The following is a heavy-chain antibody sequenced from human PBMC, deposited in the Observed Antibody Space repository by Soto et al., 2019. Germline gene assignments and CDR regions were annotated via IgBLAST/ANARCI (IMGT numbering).Heavy chain of an antibody. Sequence: QVQLVESGGGVVQPGRSLRLSCAASGFTFSSYGMHWVRQAPGKGLEWVAVISYDGSNKYYADSVKGRFTISRDNSKNMLYLQMNSLRAEDTAVYYCAKDGRGGDNFDYWGQGTLVTVSS. CDR2: ISYDGSNK. D-gene: IGHD1-26*01. CDR1: GFTFSSYG. CDR3: AKDGRGGDNFDY. V-gene: IGHV3-30*18. J-gene: IGHJ4*02.